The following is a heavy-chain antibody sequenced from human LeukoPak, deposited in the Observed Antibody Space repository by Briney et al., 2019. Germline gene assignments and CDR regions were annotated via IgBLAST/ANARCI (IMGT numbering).Heavy chain of an antibody. D-gene: IGHD3-22*01. J-gene: IGHJ6*03. CDR1: GFTFDDYA. V-gene: IGHV3-9*03. Sequence: RSGGSLRLSCAASGFTFDDYAMHWVRQAPGKGLEWVSGISWNSGSIGYADSAKGRFTISRDNAKNSLYLQMNSLRAEDMALYYCARKRTYYYDSSGYYRDVGGKGPTVTVSS. CDR2: ISWNSGSI. CDR3: ARKRTYYYDSSGYYRDV.